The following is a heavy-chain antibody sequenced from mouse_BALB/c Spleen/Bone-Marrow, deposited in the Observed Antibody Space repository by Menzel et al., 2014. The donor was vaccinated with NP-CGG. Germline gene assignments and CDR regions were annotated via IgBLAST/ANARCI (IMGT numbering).Heavy chain of an antibody. J-gene: IGHJ3*02. CDR3: ARQILRGFGY. D-gene: IGHD1-1*01. Sequence: EVQGVESGGGLVKPGGSLKLSCAASGFDFSGYDMSWVRQTPEKRLEWVAYISSGGGSTYYADTVKGRFTISRDNAKNTLYLQMSSLKSEDTAMYYCARQILRGFGYWGQGTQVTVSA. V-gene: IGHV5-12-1*01. CDR2: ISSGGGST. CDR1: GFDFSGYD.